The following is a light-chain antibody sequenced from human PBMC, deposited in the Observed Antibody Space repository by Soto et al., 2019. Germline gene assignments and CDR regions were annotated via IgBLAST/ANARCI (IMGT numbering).Light chain of an antibody. Sequence: IQMTQSPSSLSASVGDRVTVTCRASQNIRSYLNWYQQKPGKAPQLLIYATSSLQTGVPSRFSASGSGTDVSLVISDLQPEDSATYYCQQGYSSRWTSGRGTKVEI. CDR1: QNIRSY. J-gene: IGKJ1*01. CDR2: ATS. CDR3: QQGYSSRWT. V-gene: IGKV1-39*01.